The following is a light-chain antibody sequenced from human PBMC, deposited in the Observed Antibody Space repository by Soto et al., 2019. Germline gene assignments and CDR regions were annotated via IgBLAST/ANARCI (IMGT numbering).Light chain of an antibody. CDR3: HQYGNGAYT. J-gene: IGKJ2*01. CDR1: QSVSSY. Sequence: ETVLTQSPATLSLSPGERATLSFRASQSVSSYLAWYQQRPGQAPRLLIHAASTRAVGIPVRFSGGGSGTDFTLAISRLAPEDFAVYYCHQYGNGAYTFGQGTKVDIK. V-gene: IGKV3-11*01. CDR2: AAS.